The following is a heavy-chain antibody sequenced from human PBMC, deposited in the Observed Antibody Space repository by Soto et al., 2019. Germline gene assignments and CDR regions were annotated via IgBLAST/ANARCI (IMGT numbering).Heavy chain of an antibody. D-gene: IGHD2-15*01. CDR3: ARLVIGYCSGGSCYSEIDYYYGMDV. Sequence: NPSETLSLTCAVSGGSISSSNWWSWVRQPPGKGLEWIGEIYHSGSTNYNPSLKSRVTISVDKSKNQFSLKLSSVTAADTAVYYCARLVIGYCSGGSCYSEIDYYYGMDVWGQGTTVTVSS. CDR2: IYHSGST. V-gene: IGHV4-4*02. J-gene: IGHJ6*02. CDR1: GGSISSSNW.